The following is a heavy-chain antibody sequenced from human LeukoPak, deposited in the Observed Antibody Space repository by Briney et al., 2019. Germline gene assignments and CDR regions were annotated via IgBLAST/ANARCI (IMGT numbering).Heavy chain of an antibody. Sequence: ASVKVSCKASGYIFTSYYMHWVRQAPGQGLEWMGIINPSSGSTSYAQKFQDRVKMTRDTSRSTVYMELSSLRSEDTAVYYCARSSMVRGDNLFDYWGQGTLVTVSS. V-gene: IGHV1-46*01. J-gene: IGHJ4*02. CDR3: ARSSMVRGDNLFDY. CDR2: INPSSGST. CDR1: GYIFTSYY. D-gene: IGHD3-10*01.